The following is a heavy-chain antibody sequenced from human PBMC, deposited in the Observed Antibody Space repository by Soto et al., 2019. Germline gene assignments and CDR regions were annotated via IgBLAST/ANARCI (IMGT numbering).Heavy chain of an antibody. J-gene: IGHJ4*02. CDR2: ISGSGGST. Sequence: EVQLLESGGGLVRPGGSLRLSCAASGFTFSSYDMTWVRQAPGKGLEWVSAISGSGGSTNYGDSVKGRFIISRDNSKSTLFLQMNTLRVEDTAVYYCAIRGLSKSEVRGYFDYWGRGTLVTVSS. D-gene: IGHD3-10*01. V-gene: IGHV3-23*01. CDR1: GFTFSSYD. CDR3: AIRGLSKSEVRGYFDY.